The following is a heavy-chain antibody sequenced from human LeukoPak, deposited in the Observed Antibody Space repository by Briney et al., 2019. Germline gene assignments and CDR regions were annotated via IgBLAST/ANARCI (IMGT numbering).Heavy chain of an antibody. Sequence: NPSETLSLTCTVSGGSISSGSYYWSWIRQPAGKGLEWIGRIYTSGSTNYNPSLKSRVTISVDTSKNQFSLKLSSVTAADTAVYYCARVPGKYYYGSGFWGQGTLVTVSS. J-gene: IGHJ4*02. CDR2: IYTSGST. CDR3: ARVPGKYYYGSGF. CDR1: GGSISSGSYY. V-gene: IGHV4-61*02. D-gene: IGHD3-10*01.